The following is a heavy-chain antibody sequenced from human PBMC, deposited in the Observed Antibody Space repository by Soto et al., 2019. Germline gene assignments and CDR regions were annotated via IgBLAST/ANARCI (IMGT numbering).Heavy chain of an antibody. Sequence: LRLSSAASGFTFSSYAMHWVRQAPGKGLEWVTSIWYDGSNKYYADSVKGRFTISRDNSKNTLYLQMNSLRAEDTAVYYCAKDDCGDDCSPDLWGHGNLVT. CDR2: IWYDGSNK. CDR1: GFTFSSYA. D-gene: IGHD2-21*02. J-gene: IGHJ4*01. V-gene: IGHV3-30*02. CDR3: AKDDCGDDCSPDL.